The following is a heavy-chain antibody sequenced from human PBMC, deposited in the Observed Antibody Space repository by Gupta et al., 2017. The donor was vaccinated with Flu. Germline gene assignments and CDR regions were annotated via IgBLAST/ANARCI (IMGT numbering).Heavy chain of an antibody. CDR2: INQDGSGN. CDR3: ARWQYSSSWYFDY. J-gene: IGHJ4*02. V-gene: IGHV3-7*01. Sequence: VRQAPGRGGGRGSNINQDGSGNHYVDSVKGRFTVSRDNVENSLYREMNSLRAEDTAVYYCARWQYSSSWYFDYWGQGTLVTVSS. D-gene: IGHD6-13*01.